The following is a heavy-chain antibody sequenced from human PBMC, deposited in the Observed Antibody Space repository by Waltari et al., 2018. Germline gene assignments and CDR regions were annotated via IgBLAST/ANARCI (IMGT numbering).Heavy chain of an antibody. CDR3: ARGDERLARYHFDD. CDR1: DGSMNRDTYH. CDR2: IYSGGNA. J-gene: IGHJ4*02. D-gene: IGHD6-25*01. V-gene: IGHV4-61*02. Sequence: QVLLHESGPGLVKPSQTLSLTCTVSDGSMNRDTYHWSWIRQPAGKGLEWIGRIYSGGNARYSPSLERRVTMSVDRSRNQVSLKIFSVTAADAAIYFCARGDERLARYHFDDWGQGTQVTVSS.